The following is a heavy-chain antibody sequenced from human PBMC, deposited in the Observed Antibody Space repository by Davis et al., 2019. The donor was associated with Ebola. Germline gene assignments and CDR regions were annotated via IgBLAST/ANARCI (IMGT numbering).Heavy chain of an antibody. CDR2: VSHDGITT. J-gene: IGHJ6*03. D-gene: IGHD1-26*01. Sequence: GESLKIFCAASGFTFSTFPMHWVRQAPGKGLEWVAVVSHDGITTYYADSVKGRFTISRDNSKNTLYLQMSSLRAEDTAVYYCANLVGGASGTFHYYYYMDVWGKGTTVTVSS. V-gene: IGHV3-30-3*01. CDR1: GFTFSTFP. CDR3: ANLVGGASGTFHYYYYMDV.